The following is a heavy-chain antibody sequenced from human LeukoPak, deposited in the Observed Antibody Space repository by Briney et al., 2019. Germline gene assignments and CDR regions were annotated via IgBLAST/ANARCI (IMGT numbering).Heavy chain of an antibody. CDR3: TRQGIFGVVMTDYYYYYYMDV. J-gene: IGHJ6*03. CDR2: IRSKANSYAT. D-gene: IGHD3-3*01. Sequence: GGSLRLSCAASGFTFSSYSMNWVRQAPGKGLEWVGRIRSKANSYATEYAASVKGRFTISRDDSKNTAYLQMNSLKTEDTAVYYCTRQGIFGVVMTDYYYYYYMDVWGKGTTVTVSS. V-gene: IGHV3-73*01. CDR1: GFTFSSYS.